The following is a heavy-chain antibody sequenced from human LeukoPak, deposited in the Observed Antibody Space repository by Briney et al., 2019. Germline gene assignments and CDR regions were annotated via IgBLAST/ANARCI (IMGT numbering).Heavy chain of an antibody. D-gene: IGHD6-13*01. CDR2: IIPILGIE. J-gene: IGHJ5*02. V-gene: IGHV1-69*04. CDR3: ARVVGYSSSWYWFDP. Sequence: SVKVSCKASGGTFSSYAISWVRQAPGQGLEWMGRIIPILGIENYAQKFQGRVTITADKSTSTAYMELSSLRSEDTAVYYCARVVGYSSSWYWFDPWGQGTLVTVSS. CDR1: GGTFSSYA.